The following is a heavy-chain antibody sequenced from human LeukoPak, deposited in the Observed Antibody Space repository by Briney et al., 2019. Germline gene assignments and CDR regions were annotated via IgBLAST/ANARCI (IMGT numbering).Heavy chain of an antibody. CDR1: GGSISSYY. V-gene: IGHV4-4*07. Sequence: SETLSLTCTVSGGSISSYYWSWIRQPAGKGLEWIGRIYTSGSTNYNPSLKSRVTMSVDTSKNQFSLKLSSVTAADTAVYYCARRQGDEGYHLLSRGENWFDPWGQGILVTVSS. D-gene: IGHD2/OR15-2a*01. J-gene: IGHJ5*02. CDR2: IYTSGST. CDR3: ARRQGDEGYHLLSRGENWFDP.